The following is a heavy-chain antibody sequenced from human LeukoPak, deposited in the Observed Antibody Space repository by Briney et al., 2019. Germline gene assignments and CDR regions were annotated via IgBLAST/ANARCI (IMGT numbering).Heavy chain of an antibody. V-gene: IGHV1-3*01. J-gene: IGHJ3*02. CDR3: ARSRYNWNPRPDQAFDI. Sequence: ASVKVSCKASGYTFTSYAMHWVRQAPGQRLEWMGWINAGNGNTKYSQKFQGRVTITRDTSASTAYMEVRSLRSDDTAVYYCARSRYNWNPRPDQAFDIWGQGTMVTVSS. CDR1: GYTFTSYA. CDR2: INAGNGNT. D-gene: IGHD1-1*01.